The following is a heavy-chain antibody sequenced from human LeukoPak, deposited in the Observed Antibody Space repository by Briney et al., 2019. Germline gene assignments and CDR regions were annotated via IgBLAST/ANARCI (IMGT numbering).Heavy chain of an antibody. J-gene: IGHJ4*02. Sequence: GGSLRLSCAASGFTFSSYWMHWVRQAPGKGLVWVSRIECTGSITGYADSVKGRLTISRDNAKNTLYLQMNSLRAEDTALYYCARGGDYPFDYWGQGTLVTVS. CDR1: GFTFSSYW. CDR2: IECTGSIT. CDR3: ARGGDYPFDY. D-gene: IGHD4-17*01. V-gene: IGHV3-74*01.